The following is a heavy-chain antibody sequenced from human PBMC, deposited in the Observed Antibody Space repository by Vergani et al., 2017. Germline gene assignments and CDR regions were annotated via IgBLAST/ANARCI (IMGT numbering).Heavy chain of an antibody. Sequence: QVQLQESGPGLVKPSQTLSLTCTVSGGSISSGGYYWSWIRQHPGKGLEWIGYIYYSGSTYYNPSLKSRVTISVDTSKNQFSLKLSSVTAADTAVYYCARGHVSYYTRIRNYFDYWGQGTLVTVSS. D-gene: IGHD2-8*01. V-gene: IGHV4-31*03. CDR1: GGSISSGGYY. J-gene: IGHJ4*02. CDR2: IYYSGST. CDR3: ARGHVSYYTRIRNYFDY.